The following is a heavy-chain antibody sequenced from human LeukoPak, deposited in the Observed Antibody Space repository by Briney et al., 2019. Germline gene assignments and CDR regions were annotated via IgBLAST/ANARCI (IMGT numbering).Heavy chain of an antibody. CDR1: GYTRTELS. CDR2: FDPEDGET. D-gene: IGHD3-22*01. CDR3: ATSYYYDSSFDY. Sequence: ASVKVSCKVSGYTRTELSMHWVRQAPGKGLEWMGGFDPEDGETIYAQKFQGRVTMTEDTSTDTAYMELSSLRSEDTAVYYCATSYYYDSSFDYWGQGTLVTVSS. J-gene: IGHJ4*02. V-gene: IGHV1-24*01.